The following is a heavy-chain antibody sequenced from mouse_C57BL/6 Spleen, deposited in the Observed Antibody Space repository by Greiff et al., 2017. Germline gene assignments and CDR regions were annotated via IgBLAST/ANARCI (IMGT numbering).Heavy chain of an antibody. J-gene: IGHJ4*01. D-gene: IGHD1-1*01. CDR1: GFSLTSYG. V-gene: IGHV2-5*01. CDR2: IWRGGST. Sequence: VQLQESGPGLVQPSQSLSITCTVSGFSLTSYGLHWVRQSPGKGLEWLGVIWRGGSTDYNAAFMSRLSITKDNSKSQVFFKMNSLQADDTAIYYCAKGGGSTVGGDMDYWGQGTSVTVSS. CDR3: AKGGGSTVGGDMDY.